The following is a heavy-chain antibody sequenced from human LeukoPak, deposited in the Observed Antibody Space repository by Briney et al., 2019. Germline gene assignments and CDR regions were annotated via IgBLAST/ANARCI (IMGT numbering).Heavy chain of an antibody. Sequence: LGASVKVSCKASGGTFSTYAISWVRQAPGQGLERMGGIIPMFGTADYAQKFQGRVTITADESTSTVYMELSSLRSEDTAVYYCARGRWVNTVTDWFDPWGQGSLVTVSS. CDR2: IIPMFGTA. J-gene: IGHJ5*02. V-gene: IGHV1-69*13. CDR1: GGTFSTYA. D-gene: IGHD4-17*01. CDR3: ARGRWVNTVTDWFDP.